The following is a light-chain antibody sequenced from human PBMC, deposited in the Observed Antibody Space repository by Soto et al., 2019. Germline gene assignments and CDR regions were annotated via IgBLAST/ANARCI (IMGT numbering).Light chain of an antibody. Sequence: QSALTQPASVSASPVQSITISCTGGKNDIGSSDYVSWYQQHPGKAPKLILYGVSNRPSGTSDRFSGSKSGNTASLTISGLQADDEADYYCSSSTSSNPLVFCGGTKVTVL. CDR3: SSSTSSNPLV. V-gene: IGLV2-14*01. CDR1: KNDIGSSDY. J-gene: IGLJ3*02. CDR2: GVS.